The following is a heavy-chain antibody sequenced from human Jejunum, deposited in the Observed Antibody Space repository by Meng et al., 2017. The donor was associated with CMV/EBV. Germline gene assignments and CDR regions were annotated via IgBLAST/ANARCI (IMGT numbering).Heavy chain of an antibody. CDR2: IYSGGST. Sequence: CVASGFNARDSYMTWVRQAPGEGLEWVSIIYSGGSTVYADSVEGRFTISRDNSKNTVYLQMNSLRAEDTAVYYCANPNYYDSNGAYWGQGTLVTVSS. CDR1: GFNARDSY. V-gene: IGHV3-53*01. CDR3: ANPNYYDSNGAY. J-gene: IGHJ4*02. D-gene: IGHD3-22*01.